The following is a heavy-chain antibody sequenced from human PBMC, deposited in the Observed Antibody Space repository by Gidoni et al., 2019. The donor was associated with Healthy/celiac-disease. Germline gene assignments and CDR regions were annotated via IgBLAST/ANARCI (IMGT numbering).Heavy chain of an antibody. D-gene: IGHD3-3*01. Sequence: EVQLVESGGGVVQPGGSLRLSCAASGFTFDAYAMHWVRQAPGKGLEWVSLISGDGGSTYYADSVKGRFTISRDNSKTSLYLQMNSLRTEDTALYYCASKSDFWSGYYSVWFDPWGQGTLVTVSS. J-gene: IGHJ5*02. CDR1: GFTFDAYA. CDR3: ASKSDFWSGYYSVWFDP. CDR2: ISGDGGST. V-gene: IGHV3-43*02.